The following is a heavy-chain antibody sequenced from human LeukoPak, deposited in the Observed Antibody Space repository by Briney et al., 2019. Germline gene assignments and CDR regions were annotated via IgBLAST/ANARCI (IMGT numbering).Heavy chain of an antibody. Sequence: SETLSLTCTVSGGSISSYYWSWIRQPPGKGLEWIGYIYYSGSTNYNPSLKSRVTISVDTSKNQFSLKLSSVTAADTAVYYCARSIAAAGTSLGNHFDYWGQGTLVTVSS. D-gene: IGHD6-13*01. CDR2: IYYSGST. J-gene: IGHJ4*02. CDR1: GGSISSYY. V-gene: IGHV4-59*08. CDR3: ARSIAAAGTSLGNHFDY.